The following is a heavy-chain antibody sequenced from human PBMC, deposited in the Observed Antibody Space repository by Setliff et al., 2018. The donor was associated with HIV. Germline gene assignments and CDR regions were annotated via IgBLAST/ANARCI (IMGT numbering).Heavy chain of an antibody. CDR2: VYQSGST. CDR3: AGDNGANGGPGWLGP. Sequence: TLSLTCTVSGGSNTSGIYSGSWIRQPPGKGLEWIGYVYQSGSTYYKPSLKSRVTMSVDRSKNQFSLKIDCVTAADTAVYFCAGDNGANGGPGWLGPWGQGILVTVSS. V-gene: IGHV4-30-2*01. D-gene: IGHD2-8*01. J-gene: IGHJ5*02. CDR1: GGSNTSGIYS.